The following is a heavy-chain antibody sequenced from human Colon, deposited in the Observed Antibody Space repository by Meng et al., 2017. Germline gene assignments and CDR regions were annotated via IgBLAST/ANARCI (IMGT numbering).Heavy chain of an antibody. CDR2: IHSSGNT. V-gene: IGHV4-30-4*01. J-gene: IGHJ4*02. D-gene: IGHD2-2*01. Sequence: QVQLQESGPGVVKPSQTLSLTCPILGGSINSADYYWNWIRQSPGKGLEWLGYIHSSGNTYYTPSLKSRLTMSLDTSKNQFSLRLTSVTAADTAVYYCARNPVIPDARTFDFWGQGALVTVSS. CDR1: GGSINSADYY. CDR3: ARNPVIPDARTFDF.